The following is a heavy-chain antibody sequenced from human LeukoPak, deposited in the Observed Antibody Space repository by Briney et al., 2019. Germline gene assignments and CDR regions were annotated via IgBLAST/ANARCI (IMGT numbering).Heavy chain of an antibody. CDR2: ISGSGTTI. D-gene: IGHD2-2*01. CDR3: AIALRFTVLVPGGGMDV. V-gene: IGHV3-11*01. J-gene: IGHJ6*02. Sequence: GGSLRLSCAASGFTFSDYYMSWIRQAPGKGLELVSYISGSGTTIYSADSVKGRFTISRDNAKKSLYLQMNSLRAEDTAVYYCAIALRFTVLVPGGGMDVWGQGNMVTVSS. CDR1: GFTFSDYY.